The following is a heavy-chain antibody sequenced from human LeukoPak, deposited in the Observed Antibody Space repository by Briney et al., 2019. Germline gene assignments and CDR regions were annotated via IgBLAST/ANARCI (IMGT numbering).Heavy chain of an antibody. CDR3: AGKLVGGNPFDF. CDR1: GYTSSEYY. V-gene: IGHV1-2*02. CDR2: INPNNGGT. J-gene: IGHJ4*02. D-gene: IGHD1-26*01. Sequence: ASVKVSFEASGYTSSEYYIHWVRPAPGQGLEWMGWINPNNGGTRYAQKLQGRITMTRDTSISTVYVELNELISDDTAVYYCAGKLVGGNPFDFWGQGTLVTVSS.